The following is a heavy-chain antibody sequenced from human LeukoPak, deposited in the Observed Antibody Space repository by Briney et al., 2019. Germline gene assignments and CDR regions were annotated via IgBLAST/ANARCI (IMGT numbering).Heavy chain of an antibody. V-gene: IGHV4-59*08. CDR1: GGSISSYS. Sequence: SETLSLTCTVSGGSISSYSWSWIRQPPGKGLEWIGYIYHSGSTYYNPSLKSRVTISTDTSRNQFSLRLSSVTAADTAVYYCARHGSLLYGLDYWGQGTLVTVSS. CDR3: ARHGSLLYGLDY. D-gene: IGHD4-17*01. J-gene: IGHJ4*02. CDR2: IYHSGST.